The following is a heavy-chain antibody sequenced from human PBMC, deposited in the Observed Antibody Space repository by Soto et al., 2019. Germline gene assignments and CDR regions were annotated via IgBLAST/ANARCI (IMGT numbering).Heavy chain of an antibody. CDR1: GGTFSSYA. J-gene: IGHJ4*02. CDR2: IIPIFGTA. CDR3: ARVGKWFGEPTQYYFAY. D-gene: IGHD3-10*01. Sequence: ASVKVSCKASGGTFSSYAISWVRQAPGQGLEWMGGIIPIFGTANYAQKFQGRVTITADEPTSTAYMELSSLRSEDTAVYYCARVGKWFGEPTQYYFAYWGQGTLVTVSS. V-gene: IGHV1-69*13.